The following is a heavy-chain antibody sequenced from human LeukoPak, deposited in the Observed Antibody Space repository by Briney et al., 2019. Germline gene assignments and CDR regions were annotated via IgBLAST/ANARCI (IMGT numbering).Heavy chain of an antibody. D-gene: IGHD3-22*01. CDR2: ISSSSSYI. CDR1: GFTFSSYS. V-gene: IGHV3-21*01. CDR3: ARGQEYYYDSSGYYSYFQH. Sequence: GGSLRLSCAASGFTFSSYSMNWVRQAPGKGLEWVLSISSSSSYIYYADSVKGRFTISRDNAKNSLYLQMNSLRAEDTAVYYCARGQEYYYDSSGYYSYFQHWGQGTLVTVSS. J-gene: IGHJ1*01.